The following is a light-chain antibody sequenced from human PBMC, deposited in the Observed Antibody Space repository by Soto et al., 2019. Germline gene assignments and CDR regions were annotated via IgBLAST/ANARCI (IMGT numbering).Light chain of an antibody. V-gene: IGKV3-20*01. CDR2: GAS. Sequence: EIVLTQSPGTLSLSPGERATLSCRASQSVSSSYLAWYQQKPGQAPRLLIYGASSRATGIPDRFSGSGSGTHFTLTISRLEPEDFAVYYCQQYGISPPVTFGGGTKVEIK. CDR3: QQYGISPPVT. CDR1: QSVSSSY. J-gene: IGKJ4*01.